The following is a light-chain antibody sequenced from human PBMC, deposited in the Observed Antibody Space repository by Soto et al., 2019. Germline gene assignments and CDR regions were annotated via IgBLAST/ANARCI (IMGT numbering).Light chain of an antibody. CDR2: GAS. CDR3: EQYNNWPPAT. CDR1: QSISSN. V-gene: IGKV3-15*01. Sequence: EIVRTQSPATLSVSPGERATLSCRASQSISSNLAWYQQKPGQAPRLLIYGASTRATGIPARFSGSGSGTEFTLTIRSLQSEDFAVYYCEQYNNWPPATFGQGTRREIK. J-gene: IGKJ5*01.